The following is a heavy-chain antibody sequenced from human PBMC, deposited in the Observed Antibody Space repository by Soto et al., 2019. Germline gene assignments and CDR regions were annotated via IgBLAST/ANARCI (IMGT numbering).Heavy chain of an antibody. CDR1: GFSFSSYV. J-gene: IGHJ4*02. D-gene: IGHD3-22*01. CDR3: VKGEYYYDSSGYYPFDY. Sequence: GGSLRLSCAASGFSFSSYVMQWVRQAPGKGLEWVAVISYDGSNKYYADSVKGRFTISRDNSKNTQYLQMSSLRADDTAVYYCVKGEYYYDSSGYYPFDYWGQGTLVTVSS. V-gene: IGHV3-30*18. CDR2: ISYDGSNK.